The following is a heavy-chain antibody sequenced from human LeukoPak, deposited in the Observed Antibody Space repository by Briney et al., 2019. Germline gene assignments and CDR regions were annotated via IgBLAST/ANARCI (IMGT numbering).Heavy chain of an antibody. J-gene: IGHJ4*02. V-gene: IGHV3-74*01. CDR1: GFTFSSYW. CDR2: INSDGSST. Sequence: GGSLRLSCAASGFTFSSYWMHWVRQAPGKGLVWVSRINSDGSSTSYADSVKGRFTISRGNAKNTLYLQMNSLRAEDTAVYYCARGGGLWFGELLPDYWGQGTLVTVSS. D-gene: IGHD3-10*01. CDR3: ARGGGLWFGELLPDY.